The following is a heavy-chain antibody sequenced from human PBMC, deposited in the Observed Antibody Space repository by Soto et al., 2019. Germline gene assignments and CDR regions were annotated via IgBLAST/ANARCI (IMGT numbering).Heavy chain of an antibody. CDR1: GGSISSGGYY. Sequence: NPSETLSLTCTVSGGSISSGGYYWSWIRQHPGKGLEGIGYIYYSGSTYYNPSLKSRVTISVDTSKNQFSMNLSTVTAEDTAVYYCARDQAEVIAAAGSTLYYYGMDVWGQGTTVTVSS. V-gene: IGHV4-31*03. CDR3: ARDQAEVIAAAGSTLYYYGMDV. CDR2: IYYSGST. J-gene: IGHJ6*02. D-gene: IGHD6-13*01.